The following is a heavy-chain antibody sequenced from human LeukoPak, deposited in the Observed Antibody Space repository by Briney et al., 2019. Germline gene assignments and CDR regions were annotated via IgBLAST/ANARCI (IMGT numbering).Heavy chain of an antibody. V-gene: IGHV4-39*01. CDR2: IYYSGST. J-gene: IGHJ2*01. D-gene: IGHD6-19*01. CDR3: ARNFSPVNGYSSGWYPYWYFDL. CDR1: GGSISSNSYY. Sequence: PSETLSLTCTVSGGSISSNSYYWVWIRQPPGQGLEWIGSIYYSGSTYYNPSLKSRVTISVDTSKNQFSLKLSSVTAADTAVYYCARNFSPVNGYSSGWYPYWYFDLWGRGTLVTVSS.